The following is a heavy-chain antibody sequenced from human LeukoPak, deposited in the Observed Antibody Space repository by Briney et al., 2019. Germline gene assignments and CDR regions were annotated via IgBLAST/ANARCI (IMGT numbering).Heavy chain of an antibody. J-gene: IGHJ4*02. CDR3: ATNRITIFGVVTDY. CDR1: GFTFSSYW. D-gene: IGHD3-3*01. Sequence: GGSLRLSCAASGFTFSSYWMHWVRQAPGKGLVWVSRINSDGSSTSYADSVKGRFTISRDNAKNTLYLQMSSLRAEDTAVYYCATNRITIFGVVTDYWGQGTLVTVSS. CDR2: INSDGSST. V-gene: IGHV3-74*01.